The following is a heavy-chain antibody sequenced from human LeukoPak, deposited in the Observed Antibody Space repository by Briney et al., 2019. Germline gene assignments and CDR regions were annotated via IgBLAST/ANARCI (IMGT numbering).Heavy chain of an antibody. Sequence: PGGSLRLSCAASGFTFSGHNMNWVRQAPGEGPVWLSAITGSGDRANYADSVKGRFTISRDNSKNTLYLQLSDLREDDTAVYYCARMTTVALLPEYFQHWGQGTLISVST. J-gene: IGHJ1*01. CDR1: GFTFSGHN. CDR2: ITGSGDRA. V-gene: IGHV3-23*01. D-gene: IGHD4-23*01. CDR3: ARMTTVALLPEYFQH.